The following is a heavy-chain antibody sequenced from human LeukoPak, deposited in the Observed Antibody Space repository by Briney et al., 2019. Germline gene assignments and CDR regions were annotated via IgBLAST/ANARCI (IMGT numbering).Heavy chain of an antibody. D-gene: IGHD3-16*01. CDR2: ISSSSTM. CDR1: GFTFSSYS. Sequence: GGSLRLSCAASGFTFSSYSMNWVRQAPGKGLEWVSYISSSSTMYFADSVKGRFTISRDNAKNSLYLQMNSLRDEDTAVYYCARGVWPQADVWGQGTTVTVSS. J-gene: IGHJ6*02. CDR3: ARGVWPQADV. V-gene: IGHV3-48*02.